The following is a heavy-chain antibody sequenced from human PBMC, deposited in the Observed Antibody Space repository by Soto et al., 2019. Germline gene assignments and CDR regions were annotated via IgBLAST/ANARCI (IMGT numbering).Heavy chain of an antibody. J-gene: IGHJ6*02. CDR1: GYTFTGYY. CDR3: ARASVLRLGELSPHSTELHYYYYGMDV. V-gene: IGHV1-2*04. D-gene: IGHD3-16*02. Sequence: ASVKVSCKASGYTFTGYYMHWVRQAPGQGLEWMGWINPNSGGTNYAQKFQGWVTMTRDTSISTAYMELSRLRSDDTAVYYCARASVLRLGELSPHSTELHYYYYGMDVWGQGTTVTVSS. CDR2: INPNSGGT.